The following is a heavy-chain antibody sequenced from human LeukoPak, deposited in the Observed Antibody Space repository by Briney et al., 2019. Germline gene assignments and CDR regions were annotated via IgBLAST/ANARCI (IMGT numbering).Heavy chain of an antibody. Sequence: PSETLSLTCTVSGGSVSSDYWSWIRQPPGKGLEWIGYMHSNGNSAYNPSLSSRVTVSLDTSKNQFSLKLSSVTAADTAVYYCARGPAARAAQHAFDIWGQGTMVTVSS. V-gene: IGHV4-59*02. CDR2: MHSNGNS. J-gene: IGHJ3*02. D-gene: IGHD2-2*01. CDR1: GGSVSSDY. CDR3: ARGPAARAAQHAFDI.